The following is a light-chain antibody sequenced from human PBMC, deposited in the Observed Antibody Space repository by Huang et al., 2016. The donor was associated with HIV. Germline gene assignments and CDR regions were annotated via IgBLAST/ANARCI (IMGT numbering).Light chain of an antibody. CDR1: QSVNNH. J-gene: IGKJ2*01. V-gene: IGKV3-15*01. CDR2: GAF. CDR3: QQYNKWPPYT. Sequence: EIVMTQSPATLSVSPGERANLSCRASQSVNNHLAWFQQKPGQAPRLLIYGAFTRATGIPARFSGSGSGTEFTLTISSLQSEDFAVYYCQQYNKWPPYTFGQGTKLEIK.